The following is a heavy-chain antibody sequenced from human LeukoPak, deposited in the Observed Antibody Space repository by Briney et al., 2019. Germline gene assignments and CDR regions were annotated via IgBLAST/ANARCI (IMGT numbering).Heavy chain of an antibody. D-gene: IGHD2-8*01. Sequence: GGSLRLSCAASGFTFSSYGVSWVRQAPGKGLEWVSSISGSGGSTYSADSVKGRFTISRDNSKNTLYLQMNSLRAEDTALYYCAKDRSCTNDICHGDFDYWGQGTLVTVSS. J-gene: IGHJ4*02. CDR1: GFTFSSYG. CDR3: AKDRSCTNDICHGDFDY. CDR2: ISGSGGST. V-gene: IGHV3-23*01.